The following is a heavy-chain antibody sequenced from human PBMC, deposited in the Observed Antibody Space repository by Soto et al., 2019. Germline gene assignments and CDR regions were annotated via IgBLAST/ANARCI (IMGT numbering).Heavy chain of an antibody. Sequence: EVQLVVSGGVLIQPGGSLRLACAASGFTLSNYWMHWVRQAPGKGLVWVSRINGDGSTTSYAYSVKGRFTISRDNAKNTLSLQMNSLRAEDTAVYYCVRGSVYNWRGDFWGQGTLVTVSS. D-gene: IGHD1-20*01. CDR1: GFTLSNYW. CDR3: VRGSVYNWRGDF. CDR2: INGDGSTT. J-gene: IGHJ4*02. V-gene: IGHV3-74*01.